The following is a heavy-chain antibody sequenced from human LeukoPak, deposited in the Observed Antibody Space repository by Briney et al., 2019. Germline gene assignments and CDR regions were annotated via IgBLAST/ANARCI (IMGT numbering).Heavy chain of an antibody. CDR2: ISSSSTYI. V-gene: IGHV3-21*01. CDR1: GFTFSTYT. CDR3: ARDWFHAIDY. Sequence: KSGGSLRLSCAASGFTFSTYTMNWVRQAPGKGLEWVSSISSSSTYIFYADSLKGRFTISRDNAKNTLYLQMSSLRAEDTALYYCARDWFHAIDYWGQGTLVTVSS. D-gene: IGHD2/OR15-2a*01. J-gene: IGHJ4*02.